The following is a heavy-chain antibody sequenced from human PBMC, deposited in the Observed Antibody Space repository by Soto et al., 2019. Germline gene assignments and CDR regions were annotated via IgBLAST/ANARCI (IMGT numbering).Heavy chain of an antibody. CDR1: GLPFSSHA. V-gene: IGHV3-23*01. D-gene: IGHD4-17*01. Sequence: EVQLLECGGGLVQPGGSLRLSCAASGLPFSSHAMSWVRQVPGKGLEWVSSISISGGNTYYAASVRGRFTISRDNSKNTLYLHMNSLAAEDTAIYYCANEIRPNDYWGQGTLVTVSS. J-gene: IGHJ4*02. CDR3: ANEIRPNDY. CDR2: ISISGGNT.